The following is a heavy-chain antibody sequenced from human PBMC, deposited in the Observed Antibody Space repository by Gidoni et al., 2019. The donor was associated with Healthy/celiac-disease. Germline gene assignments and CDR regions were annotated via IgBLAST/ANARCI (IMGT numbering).Heavy chain of an antibody. CDR3: IPITIFGVVNY. Sequence: EVQLVESGGGLVKPVGSLRLSCAASGFTFSNAWMSWVRQAPGKGLEWVGRIKSKTDGGTTDYAAPVKGRFTISRDDSKNTLYLQMNSLKTEDTAVYYCIPITIFGVVNYWGQGTLVTVSS. CDR1: GFTFSNAW. J-gene: IGHJ4*02. D-gene: IGHD3-3*01. CDR2: IKSKTDGGTT. V-gene: IGHV3-15*01.